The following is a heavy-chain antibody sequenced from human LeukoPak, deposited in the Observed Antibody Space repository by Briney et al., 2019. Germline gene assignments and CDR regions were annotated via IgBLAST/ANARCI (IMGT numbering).Heavy chain of an antibody. V-gene: IGHV3-30*04. Sequence: GGSLRLSCAASGFTFSSYAMHWVRQAPGKGLEWVAVISYDGSNTYYADSVKGRFTITRDNSKNTLPLQMNSLRAEDTALYYCARESRAAASTLDYWGQGTLVTVSS. CDR1: GFTFSSYA. CDR3: ARESRAAASTLDY. J-gene: IGHJ4*02. CDR2: ISYDGSNT. D-gene: IGHD6-13*01.